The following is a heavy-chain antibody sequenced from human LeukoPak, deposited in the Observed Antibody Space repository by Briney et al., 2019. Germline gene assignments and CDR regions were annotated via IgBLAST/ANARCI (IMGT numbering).Heavy chain of an antibody. J-gene: IGHJ6*02. D-gene: IGHD5-18*01. CDR3: ARADTSLVNFYYFDMDV. Sequence: ASVKVSCKASGFTFTDYSIHWVRQAIGTGPDRITSFNHNSGVTNYEQKLHGRVKMTRDGSVNTAYMELSRLRSGDRGVYDCARADTSLVNFYYFDMDVWGQGTTVTVSS. CDR2: FNHNSGVT. CDR1: GFTFTDYS. V-gene: IGHV1-2*02.